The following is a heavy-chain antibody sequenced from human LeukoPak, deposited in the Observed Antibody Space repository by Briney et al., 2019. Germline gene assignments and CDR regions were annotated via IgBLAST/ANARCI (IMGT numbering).Heavy chain of an antibody. J-gene: IGHJ5*02. CDR1: SSYA. V-gene: IGHV3-23*01. D-gene: IGHD2-2*01. CDR3: AKGYCSSTNCYINWFDP. CDR2: ISGSGGST. Sequence: PGGSLRLSCAAFSSYAMSWVRQAPGKGLEWVSTISGSGGSTYYADSVKGRFTISRNNSKNTLYLQMDSLRAEDTAVYHCAKGYCSSTNCYINWFDPWGQGTLVTVSS.